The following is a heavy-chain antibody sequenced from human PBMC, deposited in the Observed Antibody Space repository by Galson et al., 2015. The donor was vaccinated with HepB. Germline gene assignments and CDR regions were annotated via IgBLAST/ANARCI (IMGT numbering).Heavy chain of an antibody. CDR3: ARGIGGSGSYPNYYYYGMDV. CDR2: ISYDGSNK. D-gene: IGHD1-26*01. Sequence: SLRLSCAASGFTFSSYAMHWVRQAPGKGLEWVAVISYDGSNKYYADSVKGRFTISRDNSKNTLYLQMNSLRAEDTAVYYCARGIGGSGSYPNYYYYGMDVWAKGSRSPSP. CDR1: GFTFSSYA. V-gene: IGHV3-30*04. J-gene: IGHJ6*02.